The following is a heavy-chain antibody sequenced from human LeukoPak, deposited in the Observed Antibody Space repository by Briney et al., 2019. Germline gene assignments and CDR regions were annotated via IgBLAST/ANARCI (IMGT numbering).Heavy chain of an antibody. Sequence: SETLSLTCTVSGGSISSYYWSWIRQPPGKGLEWIGYIYYSGSTNYNPSLKSRVTISVDTSKNQFSLKLGSVTAADTAVYYCARAGTAHNWFDPWGQGTLVTVSS. CDR1: GGSISSYY. J-gene: IGHJ5*02. V-gene: IGHV4-59*01. D-gene: IGHD5-18*01. CDR2: IYYSGST. CDR3: ARAGTAHNWFDP.